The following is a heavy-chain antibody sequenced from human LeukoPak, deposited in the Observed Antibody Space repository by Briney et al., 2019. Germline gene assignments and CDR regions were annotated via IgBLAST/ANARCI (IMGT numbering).Heavy chain of an antibody. Sequence: GGSLRLSCAASGFSFSVYEMHWVRQAPGKGLQWISDISSSGTTIYYADSVKGRFTISRDNAKNSLYLQMNSLRAEDTAVYYCATLTVATSFDYWGQGTLVTVSS. CDR3: ATLTVATSFDY. D-gene: IGHD5-12*01. J-gene: IGHJ4*02. CDR2: ISSSGTTI. CDR1: GFSFSVYE. V-gene: IGHV3-48*03.